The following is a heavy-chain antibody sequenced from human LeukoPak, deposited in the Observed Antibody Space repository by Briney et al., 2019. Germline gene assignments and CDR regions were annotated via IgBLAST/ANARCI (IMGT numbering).Heavy chain of an antibody. D-gene: IGHD3-9*01. CDR3: VRGAGFITDY. CDR1: GLTFSSSW. J-gene: IGHJ4*02. V-gene: IGHV3-7*01. CDR2: TNQDVSEK. Sequence: PGGSLRLSCAASGLTFSSSWMHWVRQAPGKGLEWVANTNQDVSEKYYVDSVKGRFTISRDNARSSLYLQMNSLRAEDTAVYYCVRGAGFITDYWGQGTLVTVSS.